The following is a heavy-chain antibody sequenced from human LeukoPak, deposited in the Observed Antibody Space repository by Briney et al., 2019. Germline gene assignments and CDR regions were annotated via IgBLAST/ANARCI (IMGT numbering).Heavy chain of an antibody. D-gene: IGHD3-22*01. CDR3: ARDYDSSGYEGVGFDY. J-gene: IGHJ4*02. Sequence: SQTLSLTCTVPGGSISSGDYYWSWIRQPPGKGLEWIGYIYYSGSTYYNPSLKSRVTISVDTSKNQFSLKLSSVTAADTAVYYCARDYDSSGYEGVGFDYWGQGTLVTVSS. V-gene: IGHV4-30-4*01. CDR1: GGSISSGDYY. CDR2: IYYSGST.